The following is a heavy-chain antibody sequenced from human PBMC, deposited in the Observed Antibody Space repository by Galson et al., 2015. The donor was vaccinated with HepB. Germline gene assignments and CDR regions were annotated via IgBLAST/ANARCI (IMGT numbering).Heavy chain of an antibody. CDR3: AREAVTTVTTSWVWFDP. CDR1: GFTFSSYA. V-gene: IGHV3-30*04. Sequence: SLRLSCAASGFTFSSYAMHWVRQAPGKGLEWVAVISYDGSNKYYADSVKGRFTISRDNSKNTLYLQMNSLRAEDTAVYYCAREAVTTVTTSWVWFDPWGQGTLVTVSS. J-gene: IGHJ5*02. D-gene: IGHD4-11*01. CDR2: ISYDGSNK.